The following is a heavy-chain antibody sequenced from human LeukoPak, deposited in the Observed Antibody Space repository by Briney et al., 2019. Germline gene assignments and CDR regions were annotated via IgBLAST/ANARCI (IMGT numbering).Heavy chain of an antibody. Sequence: PETLSLTCAVYGGSFSGYYWSWIRQPPGKGLEWIGEINHSGSTNYNPSLKSRVTISVDTSKNQFSLKLSSVTAADTAVYYCAVQRPYYYDSSGYSTWGQGTLVTVSS. V-gene: IGHV4-34*01. CDR1: GGSFSGYY. J-gene: IGHJ5*02. CDR3: AVQRPYYYDSSGYST. CDR2: INHSGST. D-gene: IGHD3-22*01.